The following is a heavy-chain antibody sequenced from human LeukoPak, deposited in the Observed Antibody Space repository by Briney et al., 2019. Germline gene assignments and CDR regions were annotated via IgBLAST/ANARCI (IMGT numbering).Heavy chain of an antibody. CDR1: GGSISSYY. V-gene: IGHV4-59*01. Sequence: PSETLSLTCTVSGGSISSYYWSWIRQPPGKGLEWIGYIYYSGSTNYNPSLKSRVTISVDTSKNQFSLKLSSVTAADTAVYYCARVVTGDDSNGYPSGGDFDYWGQGTLVTVSS. CDR3: ARVVTGDDSNGYPSGGDFDY. J-gene: IGHJ4*02. D-gene: IGHD3-22*01. CDR2: IYYSGST.